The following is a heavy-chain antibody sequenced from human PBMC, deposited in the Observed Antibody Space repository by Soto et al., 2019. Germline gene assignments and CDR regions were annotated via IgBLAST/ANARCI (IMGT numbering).Heavy chain of an antibody. CDR1: GDTFSRNT. CDR2: IIPLFDIA. CDR3: ATEDGVRDLALIAAAIDAKDV. Sequence: QVQLVQSGAEVNKPGSSVKVSCKASGDTFSRNTITWVRQAPGQGLEWMGRIIPLFDIATYAQKLQGRVTITADKSTSTAYMELRSLRSEDTAVYYWATEDGVRDLALIAAAIDAKDVWGPGTTGSVSS. V-gene: IGHV1-69*08. D-gene: IGHD2-2*01. J-gene: IGHJ6*01.